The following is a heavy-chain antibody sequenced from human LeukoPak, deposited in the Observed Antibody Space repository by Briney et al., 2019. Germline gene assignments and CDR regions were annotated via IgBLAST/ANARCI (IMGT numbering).Heavy chain of an antibody. Sequence: SETLSLTCSVSGGSISSGSYYWSWIRQPAGKGLEWIGRIYTSGSTNYNPSLKSRVTISVDTSKNQFSLKLSSVTAADTAVYYCARVAKDSSSWYGNWFDYWGQGTLVTVSS. D-gene: IGHD6-13*01. CDR3: ARVAKDSSSWYGNWFDY. J-gene: IGHJ4*02. CDR2: IYTSGST. CDR1: GGSISSGSYY. V-gene: IGHV4-61*02.